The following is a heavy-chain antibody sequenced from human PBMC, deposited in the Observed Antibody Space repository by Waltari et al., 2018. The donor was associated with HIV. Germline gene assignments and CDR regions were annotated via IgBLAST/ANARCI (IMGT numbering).Heavy chain of an antibody. V-gene: IGHV4-34*01. CDR3: ARTPIESYGLDV. CDR2: INHRGST. CDR1: GGFFCGHI. Sequence: QVQLQRWGAALLSPSETLSLTCGVYGGFFCGHIWICIRQPPGKGLEWLGEINHRGSTHYNPSPKSRFTMSLDTTNNQYTLQLSPGSAADTAVHYRARTPIESYGLDVWAQGTTVTVSS. J-gene: IGHJ6*02.